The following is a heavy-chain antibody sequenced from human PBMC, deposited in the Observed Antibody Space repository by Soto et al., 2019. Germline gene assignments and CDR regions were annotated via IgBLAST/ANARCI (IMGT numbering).Heavy chain of an antibody. J-gene: IGHJ5*02. D-gene: IGHD2-21*01. V-gene: IGHV4-30-2*01. CDR3: ARIPSP. CDR2: IYKSGST. CDR1: GGSISSGGYS. Sequence: PSETLSLTCAVSGGSISSGGYSWSWIRQPPGKGLEWIGYIYKSGSTYYNSSLKSRVTISVDRSKNQFSLKLSSVTAADTAVYYCARIPSPWGQGTLVTVSS.